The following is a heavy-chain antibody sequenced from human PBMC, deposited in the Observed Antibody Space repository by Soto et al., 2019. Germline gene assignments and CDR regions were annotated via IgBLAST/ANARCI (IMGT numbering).Heavy chain of an antibody. V-gene: IGHV3-30*18. CDR3: AKDVLRFLEWLAFYGMDV. Sequence: PGGSLRLSFTASGFTFSSLGMHWVRQAPDKGLEWVAVISYDGSNKYYADSVKGRFTISRDNSKNTLYLQMNSLRAEDTAVYYCAKDVLRFLEWLAFYGMDVWGQGTTVTVSS. D-gene: IGHD3-3*01. CDR1: GFTFSSLG. CDR2: ISYDGSNK. J-gene: IGHJ6*02.